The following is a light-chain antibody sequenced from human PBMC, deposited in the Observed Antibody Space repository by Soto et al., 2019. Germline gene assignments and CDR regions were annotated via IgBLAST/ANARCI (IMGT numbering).Light chain of an antibody. Sequence: EIVMTQSPATLSVSPGERATLSCRASQSVSSNLAWYQQKPGQAPRLLIYGASTRATGIPARFSGSGSGTEFTLTITSLHSEDFADYYCQQYNNWPLTFGPGTKVDIK. J-gene: IGKJ3*01. V-gene: IGKV3-15*01. CDR3: QQYNNWPLT. CDR2: GAS. CDR1: QSVSSN.